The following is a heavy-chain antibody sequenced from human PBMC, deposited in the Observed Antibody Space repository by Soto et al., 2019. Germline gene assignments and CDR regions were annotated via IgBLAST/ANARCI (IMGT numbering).Heavy chain of an antibody. D-gene: IGHD1-1*01. CDR2: IYHSGST. J-gene: IGHJ4*02. CDR1: GYSISSGYY. CDR3: AKDLRTRWILGNFDS. V-gene: IGHV4-38-2*01. Sequence: SETLSLTCAVSGYSISSGYYWGWIRQTPGKGLEWIASIYHSGSTYYNPSLKSRVTISRDNAKNSLYLQMNSLRAEDTAFYFCAKDLRTRWILGNFDSWGQGTLVTVSS.